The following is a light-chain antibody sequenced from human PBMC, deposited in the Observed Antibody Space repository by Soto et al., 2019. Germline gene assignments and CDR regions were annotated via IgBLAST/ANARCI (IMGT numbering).Light chain of an antibody. CDR1: QSLLHSNGYNY. CDR3: MQAVQSPQC. J-gene: IGKJ3*01. V-gene: IGKV2-28*01. Sequence: DIVMTQSPLSLPVTPGEPASISCRSSQSLLHSNGYNYLDWYLQKPGQSPQLLVYLGSNRASGVPDTCMGSVSGTDFTLIISGVEAEGVGVYYCMQAVQSPQCLGPGTKGDLK. CDR2: LGS.